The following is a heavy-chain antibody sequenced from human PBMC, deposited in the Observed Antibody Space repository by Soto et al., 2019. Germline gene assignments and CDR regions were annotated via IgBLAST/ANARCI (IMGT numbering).Heavy chain of an antibody. CDR3: ARDRIEYYGRAFDI. J-gene: IGHJ3*02. Sequence: QVQLQESGPGLVKPSQTLSLTCTVSGGSISSGGYYWSWIRQQPGKGLEWIGYIYYSGSTYYDPSLKGRVIISVDSSKNHFSLKLSSVTSADTAVYYCARDRIEYYGRAFDIWGQGTMVTVSS. CDR1: GGSISSGGYY. V-gene: IGHV4-31*03. D-gene: IGHD4-17*01. CDR2: IYYSGST.